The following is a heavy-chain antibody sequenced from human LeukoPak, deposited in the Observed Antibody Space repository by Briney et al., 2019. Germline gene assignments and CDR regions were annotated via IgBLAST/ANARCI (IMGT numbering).Heavy chain of an antibody. CDR3: ARRGASEAFDI. V-gene: IGHV4-34*01. CDR1: NGSYSGHY. D-gene: IGHD1-26*01. J-gene: IGHJ3*02. CDR2: INHSGRT. Sequence: SETLSLTCAVYNGSYSGHYWSWIRQPPGKGLEWTGEINHSGRTSYNPSLKSRVTISIDTSKNQFSLKMTSVTAADTAVYYCARRGASEAFDIWGQGTMVTVSS.